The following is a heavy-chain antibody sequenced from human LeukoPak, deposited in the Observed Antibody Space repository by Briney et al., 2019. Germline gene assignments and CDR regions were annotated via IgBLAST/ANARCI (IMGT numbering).Heavy chain of an antibody. V-gene: IGHV1-46*01. CDR2: INPSGGST. Sequence: ASVKVSCKASGYTFTGYYMHWVRQAPGQGLEWMGIINPSGGSTTYAQKFQGRVTMTRDTSTSTVYMELSSLRSEDTAVYYCARRTCSSTTCLTNWFDPWGQGTLVTVSS. CDR1: GYTFTGYY. CDR3: ARRTCSSTTCLTNWFDP. D-gene: IGHD2-2*01. J-gene: IGHJ5*02.